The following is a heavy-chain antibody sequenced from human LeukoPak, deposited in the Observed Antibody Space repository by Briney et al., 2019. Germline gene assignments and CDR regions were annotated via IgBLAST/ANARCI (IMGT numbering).Heavy chain of an antibody. CDR3: AKKVAGVYAMDV. J-gene: IGHJ6*02. V-gene: IGHV1-46*01. D-gene: IGHD3-10*01. CDR1: GYSFTAYY. CDR2: INPSGGTT. Sequence: GASVKVSLKASGYSFTAYYMHWVRQAPGQGLEWMGVINPSGGTTTYAQKFQGRVTMTRDSPTSTVYMEVSSLRSEDTAVYYCAKKVAGVYAMDVWGQGATVTVSS.